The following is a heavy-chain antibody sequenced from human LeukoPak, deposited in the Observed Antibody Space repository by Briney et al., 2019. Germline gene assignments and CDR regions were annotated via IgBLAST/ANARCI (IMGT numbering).Heavy chain of an antibody. CDR2: IYKRGTT. D-gene: IGHD6-6*01. V-gene: IGHV4-4*09. CDR1: GGSISSYY. J-gene: IGHJ4*02. Sequence: PSETLSLTCTVSGGSISSYYWSWIRQSPGGGLEWIGYIYKRGTTNYIPSLRSRVTISVDKSKRQLSLRLNSVTAADTAVYYCVASYSTSSGVDHWGQGTLVTVSS. CDR3: VASYSTSSGVDH.